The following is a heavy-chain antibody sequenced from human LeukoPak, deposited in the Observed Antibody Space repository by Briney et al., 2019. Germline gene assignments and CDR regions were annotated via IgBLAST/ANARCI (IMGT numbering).Heavy chain of an antibody. CDR3: ARGGELLRPADY. D-gene: IGHD1-26*01. Sequence: GGSLRLSCAASGFTFSSYRMSWVRQAPGKGLEWVANMNQDGSEKYYVDSVKGRFTISRDNAKNSLYLQMNNLRAEDTAVYYCARGGELLRPADYWGQGTLVTVSS. CDR2: MNQDGSEK. CDR1: GFTFSSYR. J-gene: IGHJ4*02. V-gene: IGHV3-7*01.